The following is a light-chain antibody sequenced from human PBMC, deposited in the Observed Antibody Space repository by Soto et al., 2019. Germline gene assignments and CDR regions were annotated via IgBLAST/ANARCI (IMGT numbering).Light chain of an antibody. CDR3: QQFQSWPVT. CDR2: RAF. J-gene: IGKJ4*01. Sequence: EFVLTQSPGTLSLSPGERATLSCRASQTVRNNYLAWYQQKPGQAPRLLIYRAFTRATGVPARFSGSGSGTEFTLTISGLQSEDYAVYYCQQFQSWPVTFGGGTKVDIK. CDR1: QTVRNN. V-gene: IGKV3-15*01.